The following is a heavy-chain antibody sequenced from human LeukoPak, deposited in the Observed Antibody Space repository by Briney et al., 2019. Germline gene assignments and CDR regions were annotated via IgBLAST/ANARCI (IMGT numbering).Heavy chain of an antibody. CDR2: IIPIFGTA. D-gene: IGHD2-8*02. CDR3: SSRVVLGWFDP. CDR1: RGTFSRYA. J-gene: IGHJ5*02. V-gene: IGHV1-69*13. Sequence: GASVKVSCKASRGTFSRYAISWVRQAPGHGLEGMGGIIPIFGTANYAQKLQGRVTITADESSSPAYMELSGLRAEDTAVYYCSSRVVLGWFDPWGQGTLVTVSS.